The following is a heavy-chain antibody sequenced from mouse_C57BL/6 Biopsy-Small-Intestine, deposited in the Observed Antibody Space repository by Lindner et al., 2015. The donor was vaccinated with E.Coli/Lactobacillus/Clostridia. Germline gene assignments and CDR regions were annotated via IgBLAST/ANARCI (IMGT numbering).Heavy chain of an antibody. CDR1: GYTFTSYD. V-gene: IGHV1-85*01. D-gene: IGHD1-1*01. CDR3: ARELLRYPWYFDV. CDR2: IYPRDGST. J-gene: IGHJ1*03. Sequence: VQLQESGPELVKPGASVKLSCKASGYTFTSYDINWVKQRPGQGLEWIGWIYPRDGSTKYNEKFKGKATLTVDTSSSTAYMELHSLTSEDSAVYFCARELLRYPWYFDVWGTGTTVTVSS.